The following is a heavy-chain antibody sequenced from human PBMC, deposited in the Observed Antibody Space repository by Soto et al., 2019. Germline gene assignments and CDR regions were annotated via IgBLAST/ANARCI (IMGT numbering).Heavy chain of an antibody. V-gene: IGHV3-48*01. Sequence: PGGSQRLSCAVSGCTFRSFGEHWIRKAQGKGLESVSSISSSRSTIYYANSVKGRFTISRDNAKISLYLQMNSLRAEDTAVYYCARDLNYGLFDYWGQGTLVTVSS. D-gene: IGHD4-17*01. CDR1: GCTFRSFG. CDR3: ARDLNYGLFDY. CDR2: ISSSRSTI. J-gene: IGHJ4*02.